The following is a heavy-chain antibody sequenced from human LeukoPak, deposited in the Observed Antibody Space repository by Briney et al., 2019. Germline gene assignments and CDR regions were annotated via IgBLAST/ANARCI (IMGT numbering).Heavy chain of an antibody. V-gene: IGHV3-21*01. Sequence: PGGSLRLSCAASGFTLSSLAMHWVRQAPGKGLEWVSSSGTRSGTKYYADSVMGRFTISRDSAMNSGSLQINSLRAEDTAVYYCLLQMTYGELSDPDFRGQGTLVTVSS. CDR1: GFTLSSLA. J-gene: IGHJ4*02. CDR2: SGTRSGTK. CDR3: LLQMTYGELSDPDF. D-gene: IGHD3-16*02.